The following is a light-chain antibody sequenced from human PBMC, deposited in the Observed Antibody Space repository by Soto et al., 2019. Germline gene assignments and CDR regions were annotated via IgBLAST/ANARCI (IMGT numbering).Light chain of an antibody. V-gene: IGKV3D-15*01. CDR3: QQYNNWPRT. J-gene: IGKJ1*01. CDR1: QSVSSN. Sequence: EMVMTQSPATLSLSPGERATLSCRASQSVSSNLAWYQQKPGQAPRLLIYDASTRATGIPARFSGSGSGTEFTLTISSLQSEDFAVYYCQQYNNWPRTFGQGTKVEIK. CDR2: DAS.